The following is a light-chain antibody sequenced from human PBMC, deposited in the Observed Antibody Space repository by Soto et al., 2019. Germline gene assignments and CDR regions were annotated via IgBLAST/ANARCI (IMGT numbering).Light chain of an antibody. CDR2: SND. Sequence: QSVLTQPPSASGTPGQRVTISCSGSSSNIGSDTVNWYRQLPGTAPKLLIYSNDQRPSGVPDRFSGSKSGTSASLAISGLQSEDEADCYCAAWDDSLNGWVFGGGTKLTVL. CDR3: AAWDDSLNGWV. J-gene: IGLJ3*02. V-gene: IGLV1-44*01. CDR1: SSNIGSDT.